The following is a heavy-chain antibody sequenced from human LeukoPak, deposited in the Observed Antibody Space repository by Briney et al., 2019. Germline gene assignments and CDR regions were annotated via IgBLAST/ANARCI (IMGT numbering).Heavy chain of an antibody. CDR1: GGSISSSSYY. Sequence: SETLSLTCTVSGGSISSSSYYWGWIRQPPGKGLEWIGSIYYSGSTYYNPSLKSRVTISVDTSKNQFSLKLSSVTAADTAVYYCARGATMVRGVIFDYWGQGTLVTVSS. D-gene: IGHD3-10*01. CDR2: IYYSGST. CDR3: ARGATMVRGVIFDY. V-gene: IGHV4-39*01. J-gene: IGHJ4*02.